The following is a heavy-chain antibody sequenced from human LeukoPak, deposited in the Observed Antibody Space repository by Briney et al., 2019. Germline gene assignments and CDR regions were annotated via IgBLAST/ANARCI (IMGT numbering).Heavy chain of an antibody. V-gene: IGHV4-39*01. CDR1: GGSISSNSYF. Sequence: SETLSLTCIVSGGSISSNSYFWGWLRQPPGKGLEWIGSIYYGGSTYYNPSLKSRVTISVDTSTNQFSLRLSSGTAADTAVYYCWRPLISDPPPYDYWGQGTLVTVSS. CDR3: WRPLISDPPPYDY. CDR2: IYYGGST. J-gene: IGHJ4*02. D-gene: IGHD3-16*01.